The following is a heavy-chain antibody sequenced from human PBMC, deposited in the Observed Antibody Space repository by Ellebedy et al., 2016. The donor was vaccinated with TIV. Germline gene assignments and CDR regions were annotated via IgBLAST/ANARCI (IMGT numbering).Heavy chain of an antibody. Sequence: ASVKVSCKASGGTFSSYAISWVRQAPGQGLEWMGRIIPILGIANYAQKFQGRVTITADKSTSTAYMELSSLRSEDTAVYYCARAEGAGRVLYGMDVWGQGTTVTVSS. V-gene: IGHV1-69*04. CDR2: IIPILGIA. CDR1: GGTFSSYA. J-gene: IGHJ6*02. D-gene: IGHD3-10*01. CDR3: ARAEGAGRVLYGMDV.